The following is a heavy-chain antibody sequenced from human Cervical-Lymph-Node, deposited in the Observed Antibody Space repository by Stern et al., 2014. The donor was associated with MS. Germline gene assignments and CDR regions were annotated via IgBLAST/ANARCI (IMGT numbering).Heavy chain of an antibody. CDR2: INPNDGST. D-gene: IGHD2-15*01. J-gene: IGHJ4*02. Sequence: QVQLVQSEAEVKKPGASVTVSCQASGFTLTNYYIHWVRQAPGQGLEWMGIINPNDGSTHFAQKFQGRATMTRDTSTGTVYMHLSTLRPEDTALYYCARDPLAPPPNYFDSWGLGTLVTVSS. V-gene: IGHV1-46*01. CDR1: GFTLTNYY. CDR3: ARDPLAPPPNYFDS.